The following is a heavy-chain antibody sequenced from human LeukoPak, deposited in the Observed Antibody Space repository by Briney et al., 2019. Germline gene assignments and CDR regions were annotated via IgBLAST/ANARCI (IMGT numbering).Heavy chain of an antibody. CDR2: IYYSGST. V-gene: IGHV4-30-4*01. Sequence: SETLSLTCTVSGGSISSGDYYWSRVRQPPGKGLEWIGYIYYSGSTYYNPSLKSRVTISVDTSKNQFSLKLSSVTAADTAVYYCARGSRATFRREGNWFDPWGQGTLVTVSS. CDR3: ARGSRATFRREGNWFDP. D-gene: IGHD3-16*01. J-gene: IGHJ5*02. CDR1: GGSISSGDYY.